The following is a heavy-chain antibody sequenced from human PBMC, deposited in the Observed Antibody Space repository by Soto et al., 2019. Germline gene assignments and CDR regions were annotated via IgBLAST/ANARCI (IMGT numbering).Heavy chain of an antibody. D-gene: IGHD6-19*01. V-gene: IGHV3-30*18. CDR1: GFTFSSYG. Sequence: GGSLRLSCAASGFTFSSYGMHWVRQAPGKGLEWVAVISYDGSNKYYADSVKGRFTISRDNSKNTLYLQMNSLRAEDTAVYYCAKANGIAVAGPGIIDYWGQGTLVTVSS. CDR2: ISYDGSNK. CDR3: AKANGIAVAGPGIIDY. J-gene: IGHJ4*02.